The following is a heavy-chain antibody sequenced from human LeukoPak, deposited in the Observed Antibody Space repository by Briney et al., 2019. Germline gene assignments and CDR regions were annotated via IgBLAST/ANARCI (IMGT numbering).Heavy chain of an antibody. CDR3: ARARCGDDCFPPYYFDY. CDR2: ITSSGSTI. CDR1: GFTFNIYE. D-gene: IGHD2-21*02. V-gene: IGHV3-48*03. J-gene: IGHJ4*02. Sequence: RGSLRLSCAASGFTFNIYEMNRVHQAPGKGLEWVSYITSSGSTIHYADSVKGRFTISRDNAKNSLYLQLSSLRAEDTAVYYCARARCGDDCFPPYYFDYWGQGTLVTVSS.